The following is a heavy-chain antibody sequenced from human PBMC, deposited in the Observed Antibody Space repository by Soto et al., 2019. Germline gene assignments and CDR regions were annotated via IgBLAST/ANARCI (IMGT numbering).Heavy chain of an antibody. J-gene: IGHJ4*02. CDR2: IYYSGST. D-gene: IGHD2-21*02. CDR3: ARGLVVTPSVTYFDY. Sequence: SETLSLTCTVSGGSISSYYWSWIRQPPGKGLEWIGYIYYSGSTNYNPPLKSRVTISVDTSKNQFSLKLSSVTAADTAVYYCARGLVVTPSVTYFDYWGQGTLVTVS. CDR1: GGSISSYY. V-gene: IGHV4-59*01.